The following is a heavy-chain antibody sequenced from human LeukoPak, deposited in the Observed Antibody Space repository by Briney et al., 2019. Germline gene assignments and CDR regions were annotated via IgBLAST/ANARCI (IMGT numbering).Heavy chain of an antibody. V-gene: IGHV3-21*01. J-gene: IGHJ4*02. Sequence: GGSLRLSCAASGFTFSSYSMNWVRQAPGKGLEWVSSISSSSSYIYYADSVKGRFTISRDNAKNSLYLQMNSLRAEDTAVYYCASRKEYTVSSVYYWGRGILVTVSS. CDR1: GFTFSSYS. D-gene: IGHD5/OR15-5a*01. CDR2: ISSSSSYI. CDR3: ASRKEYTVSSVYY.